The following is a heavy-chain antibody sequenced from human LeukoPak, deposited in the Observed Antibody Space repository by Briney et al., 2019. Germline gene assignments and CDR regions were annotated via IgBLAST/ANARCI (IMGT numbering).Heavy chain of an antibody. J-gene: IGHJ4*02. Sequence: SETLSLTCTVSGGSISSGSYYWSWIRQPPGKGLEWIGYIYYSGSTNYNPSLKSRVTISVDTSKNQFSLKLSSVTAADTAVYYCARNPQDYDSSGYVNYFDYWGQGTLVTVSS. D-gene: IGHD3-22*01. CDR1: GGSISSGSYY. CDR3: ARNPQDYDSSGYVNYFDY. V-gene: IGHV4-61*01. CDR2: IYYSGST.